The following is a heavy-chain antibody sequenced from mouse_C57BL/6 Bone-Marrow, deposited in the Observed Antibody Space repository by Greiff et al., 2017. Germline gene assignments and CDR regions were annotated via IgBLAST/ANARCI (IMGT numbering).Heavy chain of an antibody. D-gene: IGHD1-1*01. CDR1: GYTFTSYW. V-gene: IGHV1-5*01. J-gene: IGHJ1*03. Sequence: EVQLQQSGTVLARPGASVKMSCKTSGYTFTSYWMHWVKQRPGQGLEWIGAIYPGNSDTSYNQKFKGKDKLTAVTSASTAYMELSSLTNEDSAVYYCTREFGYYGSSYVYWYFDVWGTGTTVTVSS. CDR2: IYPGNSDT. CDR3: TREFGYYGSSYVYWYFDV.